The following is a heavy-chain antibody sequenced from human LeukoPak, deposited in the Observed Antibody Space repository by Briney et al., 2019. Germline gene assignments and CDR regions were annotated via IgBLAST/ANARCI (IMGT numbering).Heavy chain of an antibody. V-gene: IGHV3-48*04. CDR2: ISSSSTTI. J-gene: IGHJ3*02. CDR3: ARFGGSSWYGDAFDI. D-gene: IGHD6-13*01. Sequence: PGGSLRLSCAASGFSLNTYSMNWVRQAPGKGLEWVSYISSSSTTIYYADSVKGRFTISRDNAKNSVYLQMNSLRAEDTAVYYCARFGGSSWYGDAFDIWGQGTMVTVSS. CDR1: GFSLNTYS.